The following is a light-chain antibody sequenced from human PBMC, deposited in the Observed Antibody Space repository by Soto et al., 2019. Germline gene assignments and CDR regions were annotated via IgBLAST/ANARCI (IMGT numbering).Light chain of an antibody. CDR2: DAS. V-gene: IGKV1-5*01. CDR1: QSISSW. CDR3: QQYNSYSPWT. J-gene: IGKJ1*01. Sequence: DIQMTQSPSTLSASVGDRVTITCRASQSISSWLAWYQQKPGKAPKVLIFDASSLESGVPSRFSGSGSATEFTLTISSLQPDHFATYYCQQYNSYSPWTFGHGTQVDI.